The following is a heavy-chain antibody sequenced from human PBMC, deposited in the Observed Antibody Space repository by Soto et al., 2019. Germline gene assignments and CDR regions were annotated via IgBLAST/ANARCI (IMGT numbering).Heavy chain of an antibody. CDR3: AKDPYSYGYVFDY. Sequence: GGSLRLSCAASGFTFSSYGMHWVRQAPGKGLEWVAVISYDGSNKYYADSVKGRFTISRDNSKNTLYLQMNSLRAGDTAVYYCAKDPYSYGYVFDYWGQGTLVTVSS. J-gene: IGHJ4*02. D-gene: IGHD5-18*01. CDR2: ISYDGSNK. CDR1: GFTFSSYG. V-gene: IGHV3-30*18.